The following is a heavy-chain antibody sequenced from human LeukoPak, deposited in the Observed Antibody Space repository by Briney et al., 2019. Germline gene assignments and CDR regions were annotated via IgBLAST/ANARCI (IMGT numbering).Heavy chain of an antibody. D-gene: IGHD1-26*01. CDR3: SRLFSGSPGDY. CDR1: GGSISDSLYH. V-gene: IGHV4-39*01. J-gene: IGHJ4*01. Sequence: SETLSLTCAVSGGSISDSLYHWGWTRQPPGKGLEWIGSVYYRGNTYYNPSLKSRVTISVDMSKNQFPLKVNSVTAADTAVYLCSRLFSGSPGDYWGQGILVTVSS. CDR2: VYYRGNT.